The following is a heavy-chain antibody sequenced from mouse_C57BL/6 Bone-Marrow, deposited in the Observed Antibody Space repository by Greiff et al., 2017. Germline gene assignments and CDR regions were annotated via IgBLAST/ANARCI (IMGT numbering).Heavy chain of an antibody. J-gene: IGHJ4*01. D-gene: IGHD2-1*01. CDR2: IYPRDGST. CDR3: ARCLGKNYYAMDY. CDR1: GYTFTDHT. Sequence: VKLQESDAELVKPGASVKISCKVSGYTFTDHTIHWMKQRPEQGLEWIGYIYPRDGSTKYNEKFKGKATLTADKSSSTAYMQLNSLTSEDSAVYFCARCLGKNYYAMDYWGQGTSVTVSS. V-gene: IGHV1-78*01.